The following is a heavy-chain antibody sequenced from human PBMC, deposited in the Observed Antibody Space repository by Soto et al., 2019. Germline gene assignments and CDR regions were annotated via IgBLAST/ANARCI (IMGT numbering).Heavy chain of an antibody. J-gene: IGHJ6*03. D-gene: IGHD2-21*01. Sequence: GGSLRLSCAASGFTFGSYSMNWVRQAPGKGLEWVTYISSSSSTIYYADSVKGRFTISRDNAKNSLYLQMNSLRAEDTAVYYCARGARHIYYYYYMDVWGKGTTVTVSS. V-gene: IGHV3-48*01. CDR3: ARGARHIYYYYYMDV. CDR1: GFTFGSYS. CDR2: ISSSSSTI.